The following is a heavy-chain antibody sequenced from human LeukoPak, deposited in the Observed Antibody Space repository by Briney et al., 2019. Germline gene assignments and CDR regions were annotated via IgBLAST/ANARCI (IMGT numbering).Heavy chain of an antibody. Sequence: SETLSLTCTVSGGSISSGGYYWSWLRQHPGKGLEWLGYIYYSGSTYYNPSLKSRVTISVDTSKNQFSLKLSSVTAADTAVYYCARSMYYYDSSVGLYWGQGTLVTVSS. D-gene: IGHD3-22*01. CDR3: ARSMYYYDSSVGLY. V-gene: IGHV4-31*03. CDR2: IYYSGST. CDR1: GGSISSGGYY. J-gene: IGHJ4*02.